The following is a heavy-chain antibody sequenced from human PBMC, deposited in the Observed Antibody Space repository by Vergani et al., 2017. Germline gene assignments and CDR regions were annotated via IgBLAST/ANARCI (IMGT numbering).Heavy chain of an antibody. Sequence: QVVESGGGVVQPGRSLTLSCAGSGFPFSGYGMHWVRQAPGKGLEWVAMITYEGSNVEYADSVNGRFTVSRDNSKNTVYLEMNSLRAGDTAVYYCARRXVGVDVFYDAIDIWGQGTKVTVSS. J-gene: IGHJ3*02. CDR1: GFPFSGYG. CDR3: ARRXVGVDVFYDAIDI. D-gene: IGHD1-26*01. CDR2: ITYEGSNV. V-gene: IGHV3-30*03.